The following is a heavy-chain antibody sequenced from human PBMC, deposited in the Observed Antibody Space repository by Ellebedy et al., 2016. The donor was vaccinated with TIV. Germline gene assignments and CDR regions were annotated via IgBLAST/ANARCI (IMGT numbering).Heavy chain of an antibody. CDR1: GFAVNSYY. V-gene: IGHV3-53*01. CDR2: IFTSDIT. CDR3: AVVDFC. J-gene: IGHJ4*02. D-gene: IGHD2-15*01. Sequence: GESLKISCAASGFAVNSYYITWARQAPGKGLDWVSVIFTSDITSYADSVRGRFTIPRDTYKNTVSLQMNSLRVEDTAIYYCAVVDFCWGQGTLVTVSS.